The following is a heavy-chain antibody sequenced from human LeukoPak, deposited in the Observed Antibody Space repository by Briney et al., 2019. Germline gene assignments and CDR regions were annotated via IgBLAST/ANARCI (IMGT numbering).Heavy chain of an antibody. CDR3: AREAVTTRDFDY. CDR1: GGTFSTYT. Sequence: SVKVSCKASGGTFSTYTISWVRQAPGQGLEWMGRIIPIFGAANYAQKFQGRVTITTDESTSTAYMELSSLRSEDTSVYYCAREAVTTRDFDYWGQGTLVTVSS. V-gene: IGHV1-69*05. J-gene: IGHJ4*02. CDR2: IIPIFGAA. D-gene: IGHD4-17*01.